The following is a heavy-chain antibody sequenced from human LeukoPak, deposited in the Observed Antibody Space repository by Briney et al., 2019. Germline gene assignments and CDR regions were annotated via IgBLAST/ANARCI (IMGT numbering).Heavy chain of an antibody. CDR2: IKSKTDGGTT. J-gene: IGHJ4*02. D-gene: IGHD3-10*01. CDR1: GFTFSNAW. CDR3: TTGDPMVRGALDY. V-gene: IGHV3-15*01. Sequence: PGGSLRLSCAASGFTFSNAWMSWVRQAPGKGLEWVGRIKSKTDGGTTDYAAPVKGRFTISRDDSKNTLYLQMNSLKTEDTAVYYCTTGDPMVRGALDYWGQGTLVTVSS.